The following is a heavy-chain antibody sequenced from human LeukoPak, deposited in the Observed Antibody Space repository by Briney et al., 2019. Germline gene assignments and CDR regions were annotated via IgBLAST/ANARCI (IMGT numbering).Heavy chain of an antibody. J-gene: IGHJ4*02. D-gene: IGHD2-8*02. CDR1: GYTFTNHY. V-gene: IGHV1-46*01. Sequence: GASVKASCKASGYTFTNHYMQWVRQAHGQGLEWMGTISPSGGTTTYAQKFQGRVTMTRDTSTNTVYMELSSLRSEDTAVFFCARDSNYWSLDYWGQGTLVTVSS. CDR3: ARDSNYWSLDY. CDR2: ISPSGGTT.